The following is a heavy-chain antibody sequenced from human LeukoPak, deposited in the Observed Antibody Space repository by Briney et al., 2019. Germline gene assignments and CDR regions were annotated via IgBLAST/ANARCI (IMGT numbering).Heavy chain of an antibody. Sequence: GGSLRLSCAASGFTFSSYWMSWVRQAPGKGLEWVANIKQDGSEKYYVDSVKGRFTISSDNAKNSLYLQMNSLRAEDTAVYYCARDTPLRYFDWLLSSYYGMDVWGQGTTVTVSS. J-gene: IGHJ6*02. D-gene: IGHD3-9*01. V-gene: IGHV3-7*01. CDR2: IKQDGSEK. CDR1: GFTFSSYW. CDR3: ARDTPLRYFDWLLSSYYGMDV.